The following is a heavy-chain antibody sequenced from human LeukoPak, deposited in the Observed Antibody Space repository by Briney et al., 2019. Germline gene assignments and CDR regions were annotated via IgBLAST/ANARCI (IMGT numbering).Heavy chain of an antibody. J-gene: IGHJ6*03. V-gene: IGHV4-61*02. D-gene: IGHD4-11*01. CDR3: ARDPRPSTGNYYYYYMDV. Sequence: SETLSLTCTVSGGSISSGSYYWSWIPQPAGKGLEWIGRIYTSGSTNYNPSLKSRVTISVDTTKNQFSPKLSSVTAADTAVYYCARDPRPSTGNYYYYYMDVWGKGTTVTVSS. CDR1: GGSISSGSYY. CDR2: IYTSGST.